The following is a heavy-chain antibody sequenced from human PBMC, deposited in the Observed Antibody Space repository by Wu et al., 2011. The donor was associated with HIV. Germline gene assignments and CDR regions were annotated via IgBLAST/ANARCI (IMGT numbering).Heavy chain of an antibody. D-gene: IGHD3-22*01. CDR3: ARGSGYHFNYNYLVV. CDR1: GGSFSSYA. V-gene: IGHV1-69*14. Sequence: QVQLVQSGAEVKKPGSSLKVSCKASGGSFSSYAISWVRQAPGQGLEWMGIFIPMFATTYYAPKFQGGVRITADKSTSTVYMELSSLRSEDTAIYYCARGSGYHFNYNYLVVWGKGTTVTVSS. CDR2: FIPMFATT. J-gene: IGHJ6*03.